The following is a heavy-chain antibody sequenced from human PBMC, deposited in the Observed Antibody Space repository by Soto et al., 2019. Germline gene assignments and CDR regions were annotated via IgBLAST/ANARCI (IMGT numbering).Heavy chain of an antibody. V-gene: IGHV1-18*01. CDR2: ISAYNGNT. CDR1: GYTFTSYG. J-gene: IGHJ4*02. Sequence: ASVKVSCKASGYTFTSYGISWVRQAPGQGLEWMGWISAYNGNTNYAQKLQGRVTMTTDTSTSTAYMELRSLRSDDTAVYYCARDLKPGIAVAGNRATYWGQGTLVTVSS. CDR3: ARDLKPGIAVAGNRATY. D-gene: IGHD6-19*01.